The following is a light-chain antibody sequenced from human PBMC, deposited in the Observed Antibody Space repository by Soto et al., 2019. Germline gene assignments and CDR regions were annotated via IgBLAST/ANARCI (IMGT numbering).Light chain of an antibody. CDR2: AAS. Sequence: DIQMTQSPSSLSASVGDRVTITCRASQDISNYLAWFQQKPGTAPKSLIYAASSLQSGVPSKFSGSGSGTDFTLTISSLQPEDFATYYCQQYNSYPRTFGQGTKLEIK. V-gene: IGKV1-16*02. CDR3: QQYNSYPRT. CDR1: QDISNY. J-gene: IGKJ2*01.